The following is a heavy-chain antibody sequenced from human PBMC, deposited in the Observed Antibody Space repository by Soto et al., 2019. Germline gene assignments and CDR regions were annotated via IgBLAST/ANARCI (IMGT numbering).Heavy chain of an antibody. CDR3: ARVKCLWDNWNCSPNWFDP. V-gene: IGHV1-8*01. Sequence: ASVKVSCKASGYTFTSYDINWVRQATGQGLEWMGWMNPNSGNTGYAQKFQGRVTMTRNTSISTAYMELSSLRSEDTAVYYCARVKCLWDNWNCSPNWFDPWGQGTLVTVSS. CDR2: MNPNSGNT. J-gene: IGHJ5*02. D-gene: IGHD1-7*01. CDR1: GYTFTSYD.